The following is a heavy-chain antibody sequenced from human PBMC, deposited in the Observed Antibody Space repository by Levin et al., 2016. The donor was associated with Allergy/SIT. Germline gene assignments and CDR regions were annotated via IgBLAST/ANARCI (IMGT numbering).Heavy chain of an antibody. D-gene: IGHD3-16*01. CDR3: AHRQGFGGDFDY. J-gene: IGHJ4*02. CDR2: IYWDDDK. V-gene: IGHV2-5*02. Sequence: WIRQPPGKALEWLALIYWDDDKRYSPSLKSRLTITKDTSKNQVVLTMTNMDPVDTATYYCAHRQGFGGDFDYWGQGTLVTVSS.